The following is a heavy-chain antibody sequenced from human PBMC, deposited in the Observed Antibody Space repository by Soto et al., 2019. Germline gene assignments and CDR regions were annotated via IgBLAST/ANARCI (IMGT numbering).Heavy chain of an antibody. CDR2: ISYDGSNK. CDR3: AKVLSDYYGMDV. CDR1: GFTFSSYG. V-gene: IGHV3-30*18. Sequence: QVPLVESGGGVVQPGRSLRLSCAASGFTFSSYGMHWVRQAPGKGLEWVAVISYDGSNKYYADSVKGRFTISRDNSKNTLYLQMNSLRAEDTAVYYCAKVLSDYYGMDVWGQGTTVTVSS. J-gene: IGHJ6*02.